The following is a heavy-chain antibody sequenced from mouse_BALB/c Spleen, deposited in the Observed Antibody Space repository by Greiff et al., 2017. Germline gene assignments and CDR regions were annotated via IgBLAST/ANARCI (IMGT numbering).Heavy chain of an antibody. D-gene: IGHD1-1*01. CDR3: ARGGYYGSGYYAMDY. CDR2: ISDGGSYT. V-gene: IGHV5-4*02. J-gene: IGHJ4*01. CDR1: GFTFSDYY. Sequence: EVQLVESGGGLVKPVGSLKLSCAASGFTFSDYYLYWVRQTPEKRLVWVATISDGGSYTYYPDSVKGRFTISRDNAKNNLYLQMSSLKAEDTAMYYCARGGYYGSGYYAMDYWGQGTSVTVSS.